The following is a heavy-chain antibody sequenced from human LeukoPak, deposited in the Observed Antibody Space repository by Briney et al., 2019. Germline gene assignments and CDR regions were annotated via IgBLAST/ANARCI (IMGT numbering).Heavy chain of an antibody. Sequence: GGSLRLSCAGSGFTFSSSAMNWVRQVPGKGLEWVSSIDYDSSHIYYAASVRGRFSISRDNARDSVYLQMDSLRADDTAGYSFARDPERYLRMGHYDYWGQETLVIVSS. D-gene: IGHD3-16*01. J-gene: IGHJ4*02. CDR1: GFTFSSSA. CDR2: IDYDSSHI. V-gene: IGHV3-21*01. CDR3: ARDPERYLRMGHYDY.